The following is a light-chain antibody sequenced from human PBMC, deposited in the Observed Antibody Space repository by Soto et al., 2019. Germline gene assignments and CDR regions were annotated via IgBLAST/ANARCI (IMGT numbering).Light chain of an antibody. V-gene: IGKV3-15*01. CDR1: QSVTNN. Sequence: EIVMTQSPDTLSVSPGERATLSCRASQSVTNNLAWYQQKPGQAPRLLIYGASTRTIAIPARFSGSGSGTDFTLPISSLQSEDFAVYYCQQYNNWPRTFGQGTKVDIK. CDR3: QQYNNWPRT. J-gene: IGKJ1*01. CDR2: GAS.